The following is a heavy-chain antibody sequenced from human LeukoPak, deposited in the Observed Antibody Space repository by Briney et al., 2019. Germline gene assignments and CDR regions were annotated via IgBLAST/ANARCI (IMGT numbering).Heavy chain of an antibody. D-gene: IGHD3-3*01. CDR3: ARGPDDFWSGYYDY. V-gene: IGHV4-4*07. Sequence: SETLSLTCTISGGSISSYYWSWIRQPAEKGLEWIGRIYTSGSTNYNPSLKSRVTMSVDTSKNQFSLKLSSVTAADTAVYYCARGPDDFWSGYYDYWGQGTLVTVSS. J-gene: IGHJ4*02. CDR2: IYTSGST. CDR1: GGSISSYY.